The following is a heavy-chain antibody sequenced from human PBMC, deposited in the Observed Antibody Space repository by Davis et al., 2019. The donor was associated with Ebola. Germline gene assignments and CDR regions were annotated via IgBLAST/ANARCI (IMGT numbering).Heavy chain of an antibody. D-gene: IGHD5-12*01. CDR2: IYSGGST. CDR3: ARDPPQSGGYV. J-gene: IGHJ4*02. CDR1: GFTFSNYW. V-gene: IGHV3-53*04. Sequence: GESLKISCAASGFTFSNYWMSWVRQAPGKGLEWVSVIYSGGSTYYADSVKGRFTISRHSSENTVFLQMNSLRPDDTAVYYCARDPPQSGGYVWGQGTLVTVSS.